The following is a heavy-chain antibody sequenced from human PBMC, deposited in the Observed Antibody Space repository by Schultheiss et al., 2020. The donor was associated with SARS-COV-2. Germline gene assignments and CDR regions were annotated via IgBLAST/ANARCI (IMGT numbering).Heavy chain of an antibody. Sequence: GGSLRLSCAASGFTFDDYAMHWVRQAPGKGLEWVSGISGSGGSTYYADSVKGRFTISRDNSKNTLYLQMNSLRAEDTAVYYCAKRRTGDQGYYFDYWGQGTLVTVSS. CDR2: ISGSGGST. CDR1: GFTFDDYA. V-gene: IGHV3-23*01. D-gene: IGHD7-27*01. J-gene: IGHJ4*02. CDR3: AKRRTGDQGYYFDY.